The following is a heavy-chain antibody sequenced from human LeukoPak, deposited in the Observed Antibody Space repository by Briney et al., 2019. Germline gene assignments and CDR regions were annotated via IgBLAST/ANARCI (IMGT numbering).Heavy chain of an antibody. J-gene: IGHJ6*03. V-gene: IGHV4-61*02. D-gene: IGHD6-13*01. Sequence: SETLSLTCTVSGGSITSTTYYWSWIRQPAGKGPEWIGRIYTSGITVYNPSLESRVTISIDTSKNQFSLRLYSVTAADTAVYYCARVYSSSWYRNYYYYMDVWGKGTTVTISS. CDR3: ARVYSSSWYRNYYYYMDV. CDR2: IYTSGIT. CDR1: GGSITSTTYY.